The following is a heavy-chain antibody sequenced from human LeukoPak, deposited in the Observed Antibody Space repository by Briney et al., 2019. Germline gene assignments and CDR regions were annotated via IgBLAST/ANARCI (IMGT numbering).Heavy chain of an antibody. J-gene: IGHJ4*02. Sequence: GGSLRLSCAASGFTVSSYYMSWVRQAPGKGLEWVSVIYSDGSTYYADSMKGKFTIPRDNSKNTLYLQMHSLRVEDTAVYYCARGLLVDYWGQGTLVTVSS. CDR3: ARGLLVDY. V-gene: IGHV3-66*01. CDR2: IYSDGST. CDR1: GFTVSSYY.